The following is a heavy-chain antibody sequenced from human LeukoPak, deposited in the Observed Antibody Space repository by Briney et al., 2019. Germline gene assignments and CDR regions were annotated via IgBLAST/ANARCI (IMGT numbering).Heavy chain of an antibody. CDR3: ARDSPTTVTVFDY. Sequence: GGSLRLSCAASGFTFSSYSMNWVRQAPGKGLEWVSYISSSSSTIYYADSVKGRFTISRDNAKNSLYLQMNSLRAEDTAVYYCARDSPTTVTVFDYWGQGTLVTVSS. V-gene: IGHV3-48*01. J-gene: IGHJ4*02. CDR1: GFTFSSYS. D-gene: IGHD4-17*01. CDR2: ISSSSSTI.